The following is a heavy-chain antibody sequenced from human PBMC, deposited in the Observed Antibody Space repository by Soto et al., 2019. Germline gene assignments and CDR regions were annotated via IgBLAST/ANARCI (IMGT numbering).Heavy chain of an antibody. J-gene: IGHJ6*02. CDR2: IYYSGST. Sequence: NPSETLSLTCTVSGGSISSSSHYSGWIRKPPGKGLEWIGSIYYSGSTYYNPSLKSRVTISVDTSKNQFSLKLSSVTAADTAVYYCARATVTTSLYYYGMDVWGQGTTV. V-gene: IGHV4-39*01. D-gene: IGHD4-17*01. CDR1: GGSISSSSHY. CDR3: ARATVTTSLYYYGMDV.